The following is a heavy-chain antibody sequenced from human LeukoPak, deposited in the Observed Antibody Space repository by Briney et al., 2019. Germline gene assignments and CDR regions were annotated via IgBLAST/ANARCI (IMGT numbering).Heavy chain of an antibody. CDR2: IIPIFGTA. CDR1: GGTFSSYA. J-gene: IGHJ4*02. Sequence: SVTASCTASGGTFSSYAISWVRQAPGQGLEWMGGIIPIFGTANYAQKFQGRVTITADESTSTAYMELSSLRSEDTAVYYCAKRGHYYDSSGYFDEWGQGTLVTVSS. D-gene: IGHD3-22*01. CDR3: AKRGHYYDSSGYFDE. V-gene: IGHV1-69*01.